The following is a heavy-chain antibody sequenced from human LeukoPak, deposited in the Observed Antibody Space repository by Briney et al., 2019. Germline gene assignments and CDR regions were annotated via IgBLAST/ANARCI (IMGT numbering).Heavy chain of an antibody. CDR1: GGTFSSYA. CDR3: ARRAEDQLLYWGGPLPPMDV. CDR2: IIPIFGTA. J-gene: IGHJ6*02. D-gene: IGHD2-2*02. Sequence: GASVKVSCKASGGTFSSYAISWVRQAPGQGLEWMGGIIPIFGTANYAQKFQGRVTITADESTSTAYMELRSLRSDDTAVYYCARRAEDQLLYWGGPLPPMDVWGQGTTVTVSS. V-gene: IGHV1-69*13.